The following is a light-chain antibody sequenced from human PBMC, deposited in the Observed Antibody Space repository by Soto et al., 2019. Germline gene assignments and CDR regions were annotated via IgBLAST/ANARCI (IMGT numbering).Light chain of an antibody. J-gene: IGKJ1*01. CDR1: QSISSW. CDR2: DVS. V-gene: IGKV1-5*01. Sequence: QLTQSPSSLSASVGDRVTITCRASQSISSWLAWYQQKPGKAPRLLIYDVSTLESGVPSNFSGSGSGTEFTLTISSLRPEDFATYYCQQYNSYPWTFGQGTKVDTK. CDR3: QQYNSYPWT.